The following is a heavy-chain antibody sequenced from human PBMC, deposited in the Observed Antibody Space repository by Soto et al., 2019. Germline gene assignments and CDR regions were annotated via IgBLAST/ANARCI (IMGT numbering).Heavy chain of an antibody. CDR1: GFTFSDYY. CDR3: ARGTGYDFWSGYYSGAGAFDI. Sequence: QVQLVESGGGLVKPGGSPRLSCAASGFTFSDYYMSWIRQAPGKGLEWVSYISSSGSTIYYADSVKGRFTISRDNAKNSLYLQMNSLRAEDTAVYYCARGTGYDFWSGYYSGAGAFDIWGQGTMVTVSS. J-gene: IGHJ3*02. V-gene: IGHV3-11*01. CDR2: ISSSGSTI. D-gene: IGHD3-3*01.